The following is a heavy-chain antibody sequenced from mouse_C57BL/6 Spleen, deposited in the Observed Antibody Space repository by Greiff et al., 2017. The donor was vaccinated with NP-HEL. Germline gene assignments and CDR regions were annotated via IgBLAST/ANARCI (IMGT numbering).Heavy chain of an antibody. J-gene: IGHJ1*03. CDR1: GYTFTSYW. V-gene: IGHV1-64*01. CDR2: IHPNSGST. CDR3: AREDYWYFDV. Sequence: VKLQQPGAELVKPGASVKLSCKASGYTFTSYWMHWVKQRPGQGLEWIGMIHPNSGSTNYNEKFKSKATLTVDKSSSTAYMQLSSLTSEDSAVYYCAREDYWYFDVWGTGTTVTVSS.